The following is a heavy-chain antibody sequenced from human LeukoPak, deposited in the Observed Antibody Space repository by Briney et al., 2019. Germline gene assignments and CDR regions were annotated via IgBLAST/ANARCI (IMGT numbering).Heavy chain of an antibody. Sequence: GGSLRLSCAASGITFSDTWMSWVRRAPGKGLECLARIQSIVNGGTTDYAAPVKGRFTVSRDDSKDMVFLQMNSLETEDTAVYYCTTHYRPGSHYNIFDYWGQGTLVTVSS. J-gene: IGHJ4*02. CDR1: GITFSDTW. CDR3: TTHYRPGSHYNIFDY. V-gene: IGHV3-15*01. CDR2: IQSIVNGGTT. D-gene: IGHD3-10*01.